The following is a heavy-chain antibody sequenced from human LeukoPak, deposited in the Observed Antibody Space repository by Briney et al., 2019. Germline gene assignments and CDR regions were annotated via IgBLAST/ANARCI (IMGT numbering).Heavy chain of an antibody. J-gene: IGHJ3*02. V-gene: IGHV3-11*04. D-gene: IGHD3-22*01. CDR2: ISRSGSTI. CDR3: ARDELPYYYDSSGAFDI. Sequence: GGSLRLSXAASGFTFRDYYMSSIRQAPGKGLEWVSYISRSGSTIYYADSVKGRITISRYNAKNSLYLQMNSLRAEDTAVYYCARDELPYYYDSSGAFDIWGQGTMVTVSS. CDR1: GFTFRDYY.